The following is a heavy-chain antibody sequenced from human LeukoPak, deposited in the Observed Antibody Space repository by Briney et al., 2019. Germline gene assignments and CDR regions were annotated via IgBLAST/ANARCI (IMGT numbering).Heavy chain of an antibody. CDR1: GFTFRVYA. CDR2: VSNDGRSK. Sequence: HPGGSLRLSCSASGFTFRVYALHWLRQAPGKGLEWLAVVSNDGRSKHYADSVMGRFTISRDNSNNTLFLQMDSLRTEDTAHYFCARAMVRGVLPYWGQGTLVTVSS. J-gene: IGHJ4*02. D-gene: IGHD3-10*01. V-gene: IGHV3-30*04. CDR3: ARAMVRGVLPY.